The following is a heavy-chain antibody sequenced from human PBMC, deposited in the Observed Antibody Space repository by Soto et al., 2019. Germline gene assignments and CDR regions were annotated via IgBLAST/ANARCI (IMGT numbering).Heavy chain of an antibody. V-gene: IGHV1-2*04. D-gene: IGHD3-22*01. Sequence: ASVKVSCKASGYTFTGYYMHWVRQAPGQGLEWMGWINPNSGGTNYAQKFQGWVTMTRDTSISTAYMELSRLRSDDTAVYYCARDQSYYDSSGYYSSPWYYYGMDVWGQGTTVTVSS. J-gene: IGHJ6*02. CDR3: ARDQSYYDSSGYYSSPWYYYGMDV. CDR2: INPNSGGT. CDR1: GYTFTGYY.